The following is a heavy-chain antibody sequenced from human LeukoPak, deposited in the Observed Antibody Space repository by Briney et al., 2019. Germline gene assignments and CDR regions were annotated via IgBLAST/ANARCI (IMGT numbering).Heavy chain of an antibody. CDR3: AKNGVAAAGRSPNFDY. CDR2: ISGSGGST. D-gene: IGHD6-13*01. Sequence: GGSLRLSCAASGFTFSSYAMRRVRQAPGQGLEWVSAISGSGGSTYYADSVKGRFTISRDNSKNTLYLQMNSLRAEDTAVYYCAKNGVAAAGRSPNFDYWGQGTLVTVSS. CDR1: GFTFSSYA. V-gene: IGHV3-23*01. J-gene: IGHJ4*02.